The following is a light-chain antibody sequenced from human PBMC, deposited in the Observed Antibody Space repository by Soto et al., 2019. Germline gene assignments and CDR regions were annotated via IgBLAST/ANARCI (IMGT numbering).Light chain of an antibody. Sequence: EIVLTQSPGTLSLSPGERATLSCRASQSVSSSYFAWYQQKPGQAPRLLIYGASSRATGIPDRFSGSGSGTDFTLTISRLEPEDFAVYYCQRYGSSLYTFGQGTKLEIK. J-gene: IGKJ2*01. CDR1: QSVSSSY. V-gene: IGKV3-20*01. CDR2: GAS. CDR3: QRYGSSLYT.